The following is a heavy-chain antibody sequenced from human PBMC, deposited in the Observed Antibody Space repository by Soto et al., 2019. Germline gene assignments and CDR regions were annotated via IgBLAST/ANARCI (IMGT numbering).Heavy chain of an antibody. CDR2: ISYDGSNK. Sequence: GGSLRLSCAASGFTFSSYAMHWVRQAPGKGLEWVAVISYDGSNKYYADSVKGRFTISRDNSKNTLYLQMNSLRAEDTAVYYCARDPPYSSSWYYFDFWGQGTQVTVSS. CDR1: GFTFSSYA. CDR3: ARDPPYSSSWYYFDF. D-gene: IGHD6-13*01. V-gene: IGHV3-30-3*01. J-gene: IGHJ4*02.